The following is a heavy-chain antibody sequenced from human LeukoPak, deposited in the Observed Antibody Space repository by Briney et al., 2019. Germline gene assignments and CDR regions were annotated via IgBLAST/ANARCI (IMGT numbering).Heavy chain of an antibody. CDR3: AKDRGRTVAGTRGFNY. CDR1: GFTFTSFG. V-gene: IGHV3-30*02. D-gene: IGHD6-19*01. J-gene: IGHJ4*02. Sequence: GGSLRLSCAASGFTFTSFGMHWVRQAPGKGLEWVAFIRNDGDVIYYAESVKGRFTISRDNSKNTLYLQMNSLRAEDTAVYYCAKDRGRTVAGTRGFNYWGQGTLVTVSS. CDR2: IRNDGDVI.